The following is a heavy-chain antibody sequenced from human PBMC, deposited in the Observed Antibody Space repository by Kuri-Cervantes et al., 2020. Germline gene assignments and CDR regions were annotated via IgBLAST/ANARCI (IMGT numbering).Heavy chain of an antibody. D-gene: IGHD5-18*01. CDR2: SIPIFGTA. CDR1: GGTFSSYA. V-gene: IGHV1-69*13. J-gene: IGHJ5*02. Sequence: ASVLVPCKASGGTFSSYAISWVRQAPGQGLGWMGGSIPIFGTANYAQKFHGRVTITADASTSTVSMELSSLRSEDTAVYYCARVVDTAIGGWFDPWGQGTLVTVSS. CDR3: ARVVDTAIGGWFDP.